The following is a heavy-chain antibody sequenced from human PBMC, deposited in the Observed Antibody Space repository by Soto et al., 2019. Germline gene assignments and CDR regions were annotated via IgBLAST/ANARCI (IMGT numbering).Heavy chain of an antibody. CDR3: TPMTYTRSDQASPN. D-gene: IGHD1-1*01. J-gene: IGHJ4*02. Sequence: QVQLVQSGAEVKKPGSSVKVSCKASGGTLSSYSISWVRQAPGQGFEWMGGIVPIFGPPEYAQKFQGRVTITADESMSTAHLAVSSLTSEDTAVYFCTPMTYTRSDQASPNWGQGTQVTVSS. CDR2: IVPIFGPP. V-gene: IGHV1-69*01. CDR1: GGTLSSYS.